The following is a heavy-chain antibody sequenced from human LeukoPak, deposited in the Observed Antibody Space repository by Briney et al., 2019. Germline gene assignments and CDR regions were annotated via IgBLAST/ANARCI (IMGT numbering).Heavy chain of an antibody. V-gene: IGHV4-31*11. CDR1: GGSFSGYY. CDR2: IYYSGST. CDR3: ARVRAKCFDY. J-gene: IGHJ4*02. Sequence: KPSETLSLTCAVYGGSFSGYYWSWIRQHPGKGLEWIGYIYYSGSTYYNPSLKSRVTISVDTSKNQFSLKLSSVTAADTAVYYCARVRAKCFDYWGQGTLVTVSS.